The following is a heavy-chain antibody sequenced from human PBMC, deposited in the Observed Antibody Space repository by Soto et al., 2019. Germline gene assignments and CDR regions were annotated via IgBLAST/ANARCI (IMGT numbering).Heavy chain of an antibody. CDR1: GYTFTGYY. CDR2: INPNSGGT. CDR3: ARDGSGSYFLYPDY. V-gene: IGHV1-2*04. D-gene: IGHD3-10*01. Sequence: ASVKVSCKASGYTFTGYYMHWVRQAPGQGLEWMGWINPNSGGTNYAQKFQGWVTMTRDTSISTAYMELSRLRSDDTAVYYCARDGSGSYFLYPDYLGQGTLLTVSS. J-gene: IGHJ4*02.